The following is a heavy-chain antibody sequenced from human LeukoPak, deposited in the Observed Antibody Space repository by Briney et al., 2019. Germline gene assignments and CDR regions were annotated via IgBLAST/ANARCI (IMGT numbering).Heavy chain of an antibody. CDR1: GGSFSGYY. V-gene: IGHV4-34*01. CDR2: INHSGST. Sequence: SETLSLTCAVYGGSFSGYYWSWIRQPPGKGLEWIGEINHSGSTSYNPSLKSRVTISVDTSKNQFSLKLSSVTAADTAVYYCARVQALSYYFYGMDVWGQGTTVTVSS. J-gene: IGHJ6*02. CDR3: ARVQALSYYFYGMDV.